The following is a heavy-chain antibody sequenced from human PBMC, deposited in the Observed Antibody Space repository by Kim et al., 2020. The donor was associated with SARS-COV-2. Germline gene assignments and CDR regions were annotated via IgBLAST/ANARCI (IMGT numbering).Heavy chain of an antibody. V-gene: IGHV1-69*13. D-gene: IGHD3-22*01. Sequence: SVKVSCKASGGTFSSYAISWVRQAPGQGLEWMGGIIPIFGTANYAQKFQGRVTITADESTSTAYMELSSLRSEDTAVYYCARAGHYYDSSGYYSYWGQGTLVTVSS. CDR3: ARAGHYYDSSGYYSY. CDR1: GGTFSSYA. CDR2: IIPIFGTA. J-gene: IGHJ4*02.